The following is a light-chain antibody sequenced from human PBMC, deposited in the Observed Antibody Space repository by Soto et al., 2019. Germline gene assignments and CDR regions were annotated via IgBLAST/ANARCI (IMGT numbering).Light chain of an antibody. Sequence: QSALTQPASVSGSPGQSITISYTGTSSDVGGYNFVSWYQQHPGTAPKLMIYDVSNRPSGVPNRFSGSKSGNTASLTISGLQPEDEADYYCSSYTSSSTVVFGGGTKVTVL. J-gene: IGLJ2*01. CDR3: SSYTSSSTVV. V-gene: IGLV2-14*01. CDR1: SSDVGGYNF. CDR2: DVS.